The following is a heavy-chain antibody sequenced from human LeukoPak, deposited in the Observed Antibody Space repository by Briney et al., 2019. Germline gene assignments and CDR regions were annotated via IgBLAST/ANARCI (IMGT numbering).Heavy chain of an antibody. D-gene: IGHD3-10*01. J-gene: IGHJ4*02. Sequence: SETLSLTCTVSGGSISSYYWSWIRQPPGKGLEWIGYIYYSGSTNYNPSLKSRVTISVDTSKNQFSLKLSSVTAADTAVYYCARQPRGSKSKRFDYWGQGTLVTVSS. CDR2: IYYSGST. CDR3: ARQPRGSKSKRFDY. V-gene: IGHV4-59*08. CDR1: GGSISSYY.